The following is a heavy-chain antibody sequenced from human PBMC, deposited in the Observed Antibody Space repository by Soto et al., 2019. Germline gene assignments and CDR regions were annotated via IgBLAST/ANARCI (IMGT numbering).Heavy chain of an antibody. CDR3: AKNWYTAFGSSSH. D-gene: IGHD6-6*01. V-gene: IGHV3-23*01. Sequence: EVQLLESGGGLVQPGGSLRLSCAASGFTFTTYAMTWVRQAPGKGLEWVSAISGSGGSTYYGDSVKGRFTISRDNSKNTLFMQMHSLRAEDTAVYYCAKNWYTAFGSSSHWGQGTLVTVSS. CDR2: ISGSGGST. J-gene: IGHJ4*02. CDR1: GFTFTTYA.